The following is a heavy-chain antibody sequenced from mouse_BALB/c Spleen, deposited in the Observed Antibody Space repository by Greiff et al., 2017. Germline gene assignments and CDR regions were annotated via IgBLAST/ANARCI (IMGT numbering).Heavy chain of an antibody. CDR1: GYAFTNYS. CDR2: INPGSGGT. V-gene: IGHV1-54*01. J-gene: IGHJ2*01. D-gene: IGHD2-4*01. CDR3: ARGCDYDGYYFDY. Sequence: QVQLKQSGAELVRPGTSVKVSCKASGYAFTNYSIEWVKQRPGQGLEWIGVINPGSGGTNYNEKFKGKATLTADKSSSTAYMQLSSLTSDDSAVYFCARGCDYDGYYFDYWGQGTTLTVSS.